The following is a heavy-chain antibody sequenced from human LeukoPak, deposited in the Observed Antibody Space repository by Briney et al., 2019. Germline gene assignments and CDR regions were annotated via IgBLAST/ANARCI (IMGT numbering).Heavy chain of an antibody. D-gene: IGHD3-16*02. CDR2: IYYRGTT. J-gene: IGHJ4*02. CDR3: ARSHRLGELSLFF. V-gene: IGHV4-31*02. Sequence: SETLSLTCTVSGGSIDNGGYYWNWVRQHPGKGLEWIGYIYYRGTTYYNPSLKGRLTMSVDTSKNQFSLKLTSVTAADTAVYYCARSHRLGELSLFFWGQGTLVTVSS. CDR1: GGSIDNGGYY.